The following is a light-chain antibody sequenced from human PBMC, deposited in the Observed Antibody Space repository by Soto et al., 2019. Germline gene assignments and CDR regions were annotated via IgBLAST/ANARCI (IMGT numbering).Light chain of an antibody. CDR2: DVS. CDR3: QQYNTFWT. J-gene: IGKJ1*01. CDR1: QSISSW. Sequence: DIQMTQSPSTLSASVGDRFTMTCRASQSISSWLAWYQQKPGKAPKLLIYDVSSLESGVPSRFSGSGSGTEFTLTISSLQPDDFATYYCQQYNTFWTFGQGTKVDIK. V-gene: IGKV1-5*01.